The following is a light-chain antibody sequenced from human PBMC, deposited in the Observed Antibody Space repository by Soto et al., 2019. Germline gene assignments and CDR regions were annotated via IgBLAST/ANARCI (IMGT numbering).Light chain of an antibody. CDR3: TSYAGSNIWV. J-gene: IGLJ3*02. CDR2: EVS. Sequence: QSALTQPPSASGSPGQSVTISCTGTSSDVGTYRYVSWYQQYPGKAPKLMIYEVSKRPSGVPDRFSGSKSGNTASLTVSGLQAEDEAVYHCTSYAGSNIWVFGGGTKVTVL. V-gene: IGLV2-8*01. CDR1: SSDVGTYRY.